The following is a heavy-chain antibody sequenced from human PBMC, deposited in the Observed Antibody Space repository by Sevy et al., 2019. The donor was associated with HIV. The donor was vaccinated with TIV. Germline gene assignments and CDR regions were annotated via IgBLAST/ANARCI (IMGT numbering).Heavy chain of an antibody. CDR1: GFTFSSYT. V-gene: IGHV3-21*01. Sequence: GGSLRLSCAASGFTFSSYTINWVRQAPGKGLEWVSSISSSSNYIYYADSVKGRFTNSRNNTKNTLYLQMNSLRAEDTAVYYCARVDSGYYNSWGQGTLVTVSS. J-gene: IGHJ4*02. CDR3: ARVDSGYYNS. CDR2: ISSSSNYI. D-gene: IGHD3-3*01.